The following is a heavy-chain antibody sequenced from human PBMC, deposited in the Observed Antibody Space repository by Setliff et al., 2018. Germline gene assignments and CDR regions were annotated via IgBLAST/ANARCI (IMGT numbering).Heavy chain of an antibody. Sequence: GGSLRLSCAASGFTFSSYGMHWVRQAPGKGLEWVAFIRYDGSNKYYADSVKGRFTISRDNSKNTLYLQMNSLRAEDTAVYYCAKGGYGVSRYYYYMDVWGKGTTVTVS. CDR2: IRYDGSNK. D-gene: IGHD6-13*01. CDR1: GFTFSSYG. V-gene: IGHV3-30*02. CDR3: AKGGYGVSRYYYYMDV. J-gene: IGHJ6*03.